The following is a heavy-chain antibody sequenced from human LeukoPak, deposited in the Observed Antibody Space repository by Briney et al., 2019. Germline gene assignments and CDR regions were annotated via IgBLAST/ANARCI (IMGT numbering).Heavy chain of an antibody. CDR2: IRQDGSEK. J-gene: IGHJ4*02. V-gene: IGHV3-7*01. CDR1: GFIFSSYW. Sequence: GGSLRLSCTASGFIFSSYWMTWVRQAPGKGLEWVANIRQDGSEKNFVDSVKGRFTISRDNAKNSLYLHTNTLTAEDTAVYCCARDPIDYWGQGTLVTVTS. CDR3: ARDPIDY.